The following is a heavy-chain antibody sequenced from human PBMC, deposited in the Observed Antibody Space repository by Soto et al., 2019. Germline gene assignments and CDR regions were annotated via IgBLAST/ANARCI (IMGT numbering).Heavy chain of an antibody. D-gene: IGHD1-26*01. CDR3: ARDGRYKTPYDGFDT. CDR1: GINFSDHF. V-gene: IGHV3-11*01. CDR2: ISGSGTTI. J-gene: IGHJ3*02. Sequence: QAQVVESGGGLVKPGGSLRLSCATSGINFSDHFMAWIRLSPGKGLEWFAYISGSGTTIYYADSVRGRFTISRDNANDSLYLQMHSLRAEDTAVYYCARDGRYKTPYDGFDTWGQGTMVTVSS.